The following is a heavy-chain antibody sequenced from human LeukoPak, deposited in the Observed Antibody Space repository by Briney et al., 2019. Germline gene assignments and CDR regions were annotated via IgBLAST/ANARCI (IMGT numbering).Heavy chain of an antibody. CDR2: IYSGGST. CDR1: AFTVSSNY. CDR3: ARMYYYDSSGYYRQNNWYFDL. J-gene: IGHJ2*01. D-gene: IGHD3-22*01. V-gene: IGHV3-53*01. Sequence: PGGSLRLSCAASAFTVSSNYMSWVRQAPGKGLEWVSLIYSGGSTHFADSVKGRFTISRDNSKNTLYLQMNSLRAEDTAVYYCARMYYYDSSGYYRQNNWYFDLWGRGTLVTVSS.